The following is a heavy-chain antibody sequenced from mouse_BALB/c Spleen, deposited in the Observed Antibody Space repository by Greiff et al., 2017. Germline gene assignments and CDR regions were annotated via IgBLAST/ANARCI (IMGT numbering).Heavy chain of an antibody. CDR2: INPSNGRT. D-gene: IGHD2-3*01. J-gene: IGHJ4*01. Sequence: QVHVKQPGAELVKPGASVKLSCKASGYTFTSYWMHWVKQRPGQGLEWIGEINPSNGRTNYNEKFKSKATLTVDKSSSTAYMQLSSLTSEDSAVYYCARGDGYYYAMDYWGQGTSVTVSS. V-gene: IGHV1S81*02. CDR3: ARGDGYYYAMDY. CDR1: GYTFTSYW.